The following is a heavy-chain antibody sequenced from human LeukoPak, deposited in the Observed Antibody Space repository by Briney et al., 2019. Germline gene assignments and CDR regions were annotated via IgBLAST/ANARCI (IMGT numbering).Heavy chain of an antibody. CDR2: INHSGST. D-gene: IGHD3-9*01. Sequence: SETLSLTCAVYGGSFNGYYWSWIRQPPGKGLEWIGEINHSGSTNYNPSLKSRVTISVDTSKNQFSLKLSSVTAADTAVYYCARDFDWPYTTGYYYYGMDVWGQGTTVTVSS. CDR3: ARDFDWPYTTGYYYYGMDV. V-gene: IGHV4-34*01. CDR1: GGSFNGYY. J-gene: IGHJ6*02.